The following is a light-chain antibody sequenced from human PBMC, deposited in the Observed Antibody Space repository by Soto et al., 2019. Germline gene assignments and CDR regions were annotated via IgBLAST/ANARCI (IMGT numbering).Light chain of an antibody. CDR3: MQALHWYT. J-gene: IGKJ2*01. CDR1: QSLLHSNGYNY. Sequence: DIVMTQSPLSLPVTPGEPASISCRSSQSLLHSNGYNYLDWYLQKPGQSPQLLIYLGSNRASGVPDRFSGSGSGTDFTLKISRVEAEDVGVYYCMQALHWYTFGQGTKXEIK. V-gene: IGKV2-28*01. CDR2: LGS.